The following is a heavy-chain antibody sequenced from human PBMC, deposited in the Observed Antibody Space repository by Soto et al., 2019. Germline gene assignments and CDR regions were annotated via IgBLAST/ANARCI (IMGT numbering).Heavy chain of an antibody. V-gene: IGHV3-30*03. D-gene: IGHD4-4*01. CDR2: ISYDGIDE. Sequence: QVQLVESGGGVVQPGTSLKLSCATSGFIFTSFGMHWLRQAPCKGLEWVAVISYDGIDENYADYVKGRFAISRDKSKTTVYLHMNTLRVEGTADYYCAQVFREMATVAQDVSWAQGTLVTVSS. CDR1: GFIFTSFG. J-gene: IGHJ4*02. CDR3: AQVFREMATVAQDVS.